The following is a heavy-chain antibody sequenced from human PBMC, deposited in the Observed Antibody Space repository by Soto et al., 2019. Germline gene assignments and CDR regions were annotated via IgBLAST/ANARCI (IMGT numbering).Heavy chain of an antibody. Sequence: PSVTHALTDAVYGGTFIGYFWAWSRQEPGKGLEWIGKINHSGGTNYNACRESRVTMAVCTSKDQFSLILSSVTAADTAVYYCARDRQYYHFWSGYQNEGPYGMDVWGQWTTVTVSS. V-gene: IGHV4-34*01. CDR2: INHSGGT. CDR1: GGTFIGYF. CDR3: ARDRQYYHFWSGYQNEGPYGMDV. D-gene: IGHD3-3*02. J-gene: IGHJ6*02.